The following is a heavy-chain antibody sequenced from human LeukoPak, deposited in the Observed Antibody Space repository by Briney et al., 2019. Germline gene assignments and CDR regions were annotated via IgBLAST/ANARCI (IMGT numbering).Heavy chain of an antibody. J-gene: IGHJ4*02. V-gene: IGHV1-2*02. CDR3: ARSFGHYYDSSGFDY. CDR2: INPNSGGT. D-gene: IGHD3-22*01. Sequence: ASVKVSCKASGYTFTGYYMHWVRQAPGQGLEWMGWINPNSGGTNYAQKFQGRVTMTRDTSISTVYMELSRPRSDDTAVYYCARSFGHYYDSSGFDYWGQGTLVTVSS. CDR1: GYTFTGYY.